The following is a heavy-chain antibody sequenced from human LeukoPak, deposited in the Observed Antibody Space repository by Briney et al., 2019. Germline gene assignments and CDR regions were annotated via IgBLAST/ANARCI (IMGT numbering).Heavy chain of an antibody. V-gene: IGHV3-23*01. D-gene: IGHD3-22*01. CDR2: ISGSGGST. CDR1: GFTFSSYA. J-gene: IGHJ4*02. CDR3: ARDRGRYYDSRGFYWGYYFDS. Sequence: GGSLRLSCAASGFTFSSYAMSWVRQAPGKGLEWVSTISGSGGSTYYADSVKGRFTISRDNSKNTLYLQMNSLRAEDTAVYYCARDRGRYYDSRGFYWGYYFDSWGQGILVTVST.